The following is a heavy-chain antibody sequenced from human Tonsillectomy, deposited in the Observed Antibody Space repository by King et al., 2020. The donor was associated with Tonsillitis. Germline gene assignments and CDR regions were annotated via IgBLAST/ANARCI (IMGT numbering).Heavy chain of an antibody. CDR3: ARDYYGSGSYLCDY. D-gene: IGHD3-10*01. J-gene: IGHJ4*02. CDR1: GFTFSSYA. CDR2: ISYDGSNK. Sequence: VQLVESGGGVVQPGRSPRLSCAASGFTFSSYAMHWVRQAPGKGLEWVAVISYDGSNKYFADSVKGRFTISIDNSKNTLYLQMNSLRPEDTAVYYCARDYYGSGSYLCDYWGQGTLVTVSS. V-gene: IGHV3-30-3*01.